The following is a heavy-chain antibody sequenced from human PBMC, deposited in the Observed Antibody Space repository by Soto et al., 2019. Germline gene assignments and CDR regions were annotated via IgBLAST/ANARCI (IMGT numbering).Heavy chain of an antibody. CDR1: GFTFNIYP. D-gene: IGHD5-12*01. J-gene: IGHJ4*02. CDR2: ISESGGRT. V-gene: IGHV3-23*01. Sequence: PGGSLRLSCAASGFTFNIYPMSWVRQSPGRGLEWVSAISESGGRTFYADSVKGRFTISRDNSKNTLYLQMNSLRAEDTAVYYCARVRWLRPIRFDYWGQGTLVTVSS. CDR3: ARVRWLRPIRFDY.